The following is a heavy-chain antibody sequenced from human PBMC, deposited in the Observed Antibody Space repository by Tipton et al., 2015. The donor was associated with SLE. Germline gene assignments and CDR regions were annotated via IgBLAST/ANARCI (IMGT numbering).Heavy chain of an antibody. CDR1: GGSFSSGGYY. D-gene: IGHD3-16*01. Sequence: GLVKPSQTLSLTCTVSGGSFSSGGYYWSWIRQHPGKGLEWIGYIYYSGSTHYNPSLRSRVTISVDTSKKQFSLKLSSVTAADTAVYYCARGGPWGSPDAFDIWGQGTMVTVSS. CDR2: IYYSGST. V-gene: IGHV4-31*03. CDR3: ARGGPWGSPDAFDI. J-gene: IGHJ3*02.